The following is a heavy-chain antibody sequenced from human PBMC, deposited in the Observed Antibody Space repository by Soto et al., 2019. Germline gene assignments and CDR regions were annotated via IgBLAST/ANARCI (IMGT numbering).Heavy chain of an antibody. CDR3: ARGRIAVAVALHAFDI. V-gene: IGHV1-18*01. CDR1: GYTFTSYG. D-gene: IGHD6-19*01. CDR2: ISAYNGNT. Sequence: ASVKVSCKASGYTFTSYGISWVRQAPGQGLEWMGWISAYNGNTNYAQKLQGRVTMTTDTSTSTAYMELRSLRSDDTAVYYCARGRIAVAVALHAFDIWGQGTIVTVSS. J-gene: IGHJ3*02.